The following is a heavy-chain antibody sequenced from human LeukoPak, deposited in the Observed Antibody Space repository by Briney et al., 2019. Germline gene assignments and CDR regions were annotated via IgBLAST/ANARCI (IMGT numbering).Heavy chain of an antibody. CDR2: IYTSGGT. V-gene: IGHV4-4*07. CDR1: GGSISSYY. J-gene: IGHJ3*02. D-gene: IGHD3-10*01. CDR3: ARLWFGELLSFVNAFDI. Sequence: SETLSLTCTVSGGSISSYYWSWIRQPAGKGLEWIGRIYTSGGTNYNPSLKSRVTMSVDTSKNQFSLKLSSVTAADTAVYYCARLWFGELLSFVNAFDIWGQGTMVTVSS.